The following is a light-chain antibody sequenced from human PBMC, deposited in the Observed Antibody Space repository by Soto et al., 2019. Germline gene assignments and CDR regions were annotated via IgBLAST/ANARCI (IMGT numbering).Light chain of an antibody. Sequence: QSVLTQPASVSGSPGQSITISFTGTSSDVGSYNLVSWYQQHPGKAPKLMIYEGSKRPSGVSNRFSGSKSGNTASLTISGLQAEDEADYYCCSYAGSSTYVFGTGTKLPVL. J-gene: IGLJ1*01. V-gene: IGLV2-23*01. CDR1: SSDVGSYNL. CDR3: CSYAGSSTYV. CDR2: EGS.